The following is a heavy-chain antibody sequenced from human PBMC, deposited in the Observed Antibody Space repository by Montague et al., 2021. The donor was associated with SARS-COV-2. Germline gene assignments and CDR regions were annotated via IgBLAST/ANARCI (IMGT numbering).Heavy chain of an antibody. Sequence: SVKVSCKASGGTFSSCAISWVQQAPGQGLEWMGRIIPILGIANYAQKFQGRVTITADKSTSTAYMELSSLRSEDTAVYYCARGTAVAGTGYYYYGMDVWGQGTTVTVSS. CDR3: ARGTAVAGTGYYYYGMDV. CDR1: GGTFSSCA. V-gene: IGHV1-69*04. CDR2: IIPILGIA. D-gene: IGHD6-19*01. J-gene: IGHJ6*02.